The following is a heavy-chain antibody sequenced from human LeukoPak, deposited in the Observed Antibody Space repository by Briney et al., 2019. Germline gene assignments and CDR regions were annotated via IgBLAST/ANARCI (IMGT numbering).Heavy chain of an antibody. Sequence: PSETLSLTCTVPGGSISSYYWSWIRPPAGKGLEWIGRIYISGSTNCTPSLKSRVTMSVDTSKNHFSLKLSSVTAADTAVYYCARGAGNSGWYRDPDAFDIWGQGTMVTVSS. J-gene: IGHJ3*02. CDR2: IYISGST. CDR3: ARGAGNSGWYRDPDAFDI. CDR1: GGSISSYY. D-gene: IGHD6-19*01. V-gene: IGHV4-4*07.